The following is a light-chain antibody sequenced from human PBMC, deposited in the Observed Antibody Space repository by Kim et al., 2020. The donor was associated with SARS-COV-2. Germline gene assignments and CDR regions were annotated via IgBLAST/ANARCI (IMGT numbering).Light chain of an antibody. CDR1: QSVSSNA. CDR2: GAS. Sequence: SPGEKPTPSCRASQSVSSNAVAWYQQKPGRAPRLLIYGASSRASDIPDRFSGSGSGTDFTLTISRLEPEDFAVYYCQQYDTSFLYTFGQGTKLEI. CDR3: QQYDTSFLYT. V-gene: IGKV3-20*01. J-gene: IGKJ2*01.